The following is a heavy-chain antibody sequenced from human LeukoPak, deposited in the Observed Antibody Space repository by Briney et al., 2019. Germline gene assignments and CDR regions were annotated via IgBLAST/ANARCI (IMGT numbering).Heavy chain of an antibody. J-gene: IGHJ4*02. CDR3: ARHEGVTGGNFDY. Sequence: SETLSLTCTVSGGSIGSGGYYWSWIRQHPGKGLEWIGYIYYSGSTNYNPSLKSRVTISIDTSKNQFSLKLSSVTAADTAVYYCARHEGVTGGNFDYWGQGTLVTVSS. CDR2: IYYSGST. V-gene: IGHV4-61*08. CDR1: GGSIGSGGYY. D-gene: IGHD7-27*01.